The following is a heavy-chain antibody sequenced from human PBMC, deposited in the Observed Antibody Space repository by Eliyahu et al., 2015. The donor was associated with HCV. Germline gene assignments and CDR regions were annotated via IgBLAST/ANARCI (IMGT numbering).Heavy chain of an antibody. CDR3: ASGGGGIAVAGTGGWFDP. J-gene: IGHJ5*02. Sequence: QVQLQESGPGLVKPSETLSXTCTVSXXSIXTYYXSWXRXPPGKGLEWIGYIHFXGRTNYNPSLKSRVTISVDTSKNQFSLNLTSVTAADXAVYYCASGGGGIAVAGTGGWFDPWGQGTLVTVSS. CDR2: IHFXGRT. CDR1: XXSIXTYY. D-gene: IGHD6-19*01. V-gene: IGHV4-59*01.